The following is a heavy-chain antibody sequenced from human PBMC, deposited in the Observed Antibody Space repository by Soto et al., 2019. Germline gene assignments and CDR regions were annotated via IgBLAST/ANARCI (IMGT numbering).Heavy chain of an antibody. CDR3: AIVDSGSYSDS. J-gene: IGHJ4*02. V-gene: IGHV4-59*11. Sequence: SETLPLTCTVPVGSIGGLYSSWIRQPPGKGLEWIGYIYYSGSTNYNPSLKRRVTISVDTTKNQFSLKLSSVTAADTAVYYCAIVDSGSYSDSWVKGTLVTVSS. CDR2: IYYSGST. CDR1: VGSIGGLY. D-gene: IGHD1-26*01.